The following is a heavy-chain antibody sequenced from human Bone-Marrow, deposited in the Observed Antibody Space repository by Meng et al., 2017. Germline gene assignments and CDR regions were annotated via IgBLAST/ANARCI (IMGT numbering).Heavy chain of an antibody. CDR1: GYSFTSYW. CDR3: ARDRAPYLEFDY. CDR2: ISAYNGNT. J-gene: IGHJ4*02. D-gene: IGHD2/OR15-2a*01. Sequence: GGSLRLSCKGSGYSFTSYWISWVRQAPGQGLEWMGWISAYNGNTNYAQKLQGRVTMTTDTSTSTAYMELRSLRSDDTAVYYCARDRAPYLEFDYWGQGTLVTVSS. V-gene: IGHV1-18*04.